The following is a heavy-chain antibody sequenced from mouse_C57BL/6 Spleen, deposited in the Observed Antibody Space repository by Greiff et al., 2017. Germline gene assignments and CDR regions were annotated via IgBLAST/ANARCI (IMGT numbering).Heavy chain of an antibody. D-gene: IGHD2-3*01. Sequence: QVQLQQSGAELVKPGASVKLSCKASGYTFTEYTIHWVKQRPGQGLEWIGWFYPGSGSIKYNEKFKDKATLTADKSSSTVYMELSRLTSEDSAVFCCARHEEGWLLLDYWGQGTTLTVSS. CDR1: GYTFTEYT. V-gene: IGHV1-62-2*01. J-gene: IGHJ2*01. CDR2: FYPGSGSI. CDR3: ARHEEGWLLLDY.